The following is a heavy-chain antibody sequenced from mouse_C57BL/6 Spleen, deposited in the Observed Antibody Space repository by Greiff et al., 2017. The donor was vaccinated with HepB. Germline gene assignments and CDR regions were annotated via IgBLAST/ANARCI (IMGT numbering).Heavy chain of an antibody. J-gene: IGHJ2*01. CDR2: INPSTGGT. CDR1: GYSFTGYY. CDR3: ARKAYYSNYVDY. V-gene: IGHV1-42*01. Sequence: VQLKESGPELVKPGASVKISCKASGYSFTGYYMNWVKQSPEKSLEWIGEINPSTGGTTYNQKFKAKATLTVDKSSSTAYMQLKSLTSEDSAVYYCARKAYYSNYVDYWGQGTTLTVSS. D-gene: IGHD2-5*01.